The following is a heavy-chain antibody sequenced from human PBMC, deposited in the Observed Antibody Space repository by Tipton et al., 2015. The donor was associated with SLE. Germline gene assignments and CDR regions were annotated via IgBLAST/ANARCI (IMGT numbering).Heavy chain of an antibody. CDR1: GGSFSGYY. CDR2: IYYSGST. V-gene: IGHV4-31*11. J-gene: IGHJ4*02. D-gene: IGHD2-2*01. CDR3: ARGSPLVPGLIDY. Sequence: TLSLTCAVYGGSFSGYYWSWIRQHPGKGLEWIGYIYYSGSTHYNPSLKSRVTISVDTYKNQFSLKLSSVTAADTAVYYCARGSPLVPGLIDYWGQGTLVTVSS.